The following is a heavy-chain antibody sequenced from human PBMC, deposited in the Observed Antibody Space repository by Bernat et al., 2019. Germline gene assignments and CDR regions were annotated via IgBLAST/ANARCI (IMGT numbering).Heavy chain of an antibody. CDR1: GVSLSSYW. Sequence: EVQLVESGGGLVQPGGSLRLSCAAPGVSLSSYWMTWVRQAPGKGLEWGANIRQDGNEKYYVDSVKGRFTIYRHNAKNSLSLQMSRLRAEDTAVYYCARDFQDFDSWRQGTLVTVSS. CDR2: IRQDGNEK. J-gene: IGHJ4*02. CDR3: ARDFQDFDS. V-gene: IGHV3-7*04.